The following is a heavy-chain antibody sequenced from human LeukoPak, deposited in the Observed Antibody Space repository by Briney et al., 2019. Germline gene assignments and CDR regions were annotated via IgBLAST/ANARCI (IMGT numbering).Heavy chain of an antibody. D-gene: IGHD1-14*01. CDR3: ARQPYNYYYLDV. CDR1: GFSFDNCA. Sequence: GGSLSLSCAVSGFSFDNCAMTWVRQAPGKGLEWVSSIVGDASKMYYADSVKGRFTISSDGSRNMLFLYMSRLRAEDTAIYYCARQPYNYYYLDVWGKGTTVTVSS. CDR2: IVGDASKM. J-gene: IGHJ6*03. V-gene: IGHV3-23*01.